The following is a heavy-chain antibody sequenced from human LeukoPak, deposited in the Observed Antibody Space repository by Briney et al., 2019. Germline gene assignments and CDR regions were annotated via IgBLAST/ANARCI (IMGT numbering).Heavy chain of an antibody. D-gene: IGHD6-19*01. J-gene: IGHJ4*02. CDR3: ARVYSSGWYDVGEYYFDY. V-gene: IGHV4-59*08. CDR2: IYYSGST. CDR1: GGSISSYY. Sequence: PSETLSLTCTVSGGSISSYYWSWIRQPPGKGLEWIGYIYYSGSTNYSPSLKSRVTISVDTSKNQFSLKLSSVTAADTAVYYCARVYSSGWYDVGEYYFDYWGQGTLVTVSS.